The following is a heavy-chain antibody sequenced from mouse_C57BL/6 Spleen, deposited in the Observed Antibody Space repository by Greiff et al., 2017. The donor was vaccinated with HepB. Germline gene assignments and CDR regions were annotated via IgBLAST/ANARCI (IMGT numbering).Heavy chain of an antibody. CDR3: ARGDWDRGGFDY. Sequence: QVQLQQSGAELVRPGSSVKLSCKASGYTFTSYWMHWVKQRPIQGLEWIGNIDPSDSETHYNQKFKDKATLTVDKSSSTAYMQLSSLTSEDSAVYYCARGDWDRGGFDYWGQGTTLTVSS. V-gene: IGHV1-52*01. CDR1: GYTFTSYW. D-gene: IGHD4-1*01. CDR2: IDPSDSET. J-gene: IGHJ2*01.